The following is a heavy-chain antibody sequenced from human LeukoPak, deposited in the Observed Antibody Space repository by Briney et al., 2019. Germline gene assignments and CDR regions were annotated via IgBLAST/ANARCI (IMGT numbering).Heavy chain of an antibody. J-gene: IGHJ4*02. Sequence: GGSLRLSCAASGFTFDDYGMSWVRQAPGKGLEWVSGINWNGGSTGYADSVKGRFTISRDNAKNSLYLQMNSLRAEDTAVYYCARARTMVRGVTRSFFYFDYWGQGTLVTVSS. V-gene: IGHV3-20*04. CDR2: INWNGGST. D-gene: IGHD3-10*01. CDR3: ARARTMVRGVTRSFFYFDY. CDR1: GFTFDDYG.